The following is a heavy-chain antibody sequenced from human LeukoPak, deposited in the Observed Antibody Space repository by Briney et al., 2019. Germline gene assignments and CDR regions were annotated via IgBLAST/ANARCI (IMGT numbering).Heavy chain of an antibody. D-gene: IGHD2-2*01. CDR3: ARAPSESNRGTSCYCAFDI. J-gene: IGHJ3*02. CDR2: IYHSGST. Sequence: SETLSLTCTVSGGSISSSSYYWGWIRQPPGKGLEWIGYIYHSGSTYYNPSLKSRVTISVDRSKNQFSLKLSSVTAADTAVYYCARAPSESNRGTSCYCAFDIWGQGTMVTVSS. V-gene: IGHV4-39*07. CDR1: GGSISSSSYY.